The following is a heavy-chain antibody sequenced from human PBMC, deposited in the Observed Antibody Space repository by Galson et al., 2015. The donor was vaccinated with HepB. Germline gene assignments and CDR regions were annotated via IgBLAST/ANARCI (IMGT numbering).Heavy chain of an antibody. Sequence: SVKVSCKASGGTFSSYAISWVRQAPGQGLEWMGRIIPILGIANYAQKFQGRVTITADKSTSTTYMELSSLRSEDTAVYYCARPRAVSGYSAFDIWGQGTMVTVSS. CDR2: IIPILGIA. CDR1: GGTFSSYA. D-gene: IGHD3-22*01. J-gene: IGHJ3*02. V-gene: IGHV1-69*04. CDR3: ARPRAVSGYSAFDI.